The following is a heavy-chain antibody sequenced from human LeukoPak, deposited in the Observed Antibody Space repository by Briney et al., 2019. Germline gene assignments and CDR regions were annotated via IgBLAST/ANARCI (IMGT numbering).Heavy chain of an antibody. CDR2: INPNSGGT. D-gene: IGHD3-22*01. Sequence: ASVKVSCKASGYTFSDYYIHWVRQAPGQGLEWMGWINPNSGGTNYAQKFQGRVTMTRDTSISTAYMELSRLRSDDTAVYYCARVGDSSGIDYWGQGTLVTVSS. V-gene: IGHV1-2*02. CDR3: ARVGDSSGIDY. CDR1: GYTFSDYY. J-gene: IGHJ4*02.